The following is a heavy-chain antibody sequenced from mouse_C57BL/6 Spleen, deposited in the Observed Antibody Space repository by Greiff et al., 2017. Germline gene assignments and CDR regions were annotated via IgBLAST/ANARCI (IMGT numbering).Heavy chain of an antibody. CDR1: GYTFTDYY. Sequence: EVQLQQSGPVLVKPGASVKMSCKASGYTFTDYYMNWVKQSHGKSLEWIGVINPYNGGTSYNQKFKGKATLTVDKSSSTAYMELNSLTSEDSAVYYCAGGKYYYAMDYWGQGTSVTVSS. CDR3: AGGKYYYAMDY. V-gene: IGHV1-19*01. CDR2: INPYNGGT. D-gene: IGHD1-1*02. J-gene: IGHJ4*01.